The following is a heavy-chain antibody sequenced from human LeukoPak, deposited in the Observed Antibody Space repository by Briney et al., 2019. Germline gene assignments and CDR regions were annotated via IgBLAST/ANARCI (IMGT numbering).Heavy chain of an antibody. CDR1: GYTLADYY. CDR2: INAGNGNT. V-gene: IGHV1/OR15-3*02. Sequence: GASVKVSCKASGYTLADYYMHWVRQAPGQGLEWMGWINAGNGNTKYSQKFQGRVTITRDTSASTAYMDLSSLRSEDTAVYYCAREIDRDGYNRFFDYWGQGILVTVSS. D-gene: IGHD5-24*01. CDR3: AREIDRDGYNRFFDY. J-gene: IGHJ4*02.